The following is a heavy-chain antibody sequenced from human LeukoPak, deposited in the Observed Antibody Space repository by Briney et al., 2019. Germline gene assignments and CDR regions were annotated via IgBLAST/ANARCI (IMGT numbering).Heavy chain of an antibody. Sequence: ASVKVSCKVSGYTLTELSMHWVRQAPGKGLEWMGGFDPENDKTIYSQKFQGRVTMTEDTSTDTAYMHLSSLRSEDTAVYYCAILLVGLNTFDYWGQGTLVTVSS. CDR2: FDPENDKT. D-gene: IGHD1-26*01. V-gene: IGHV1-24*01. J-gene: IGHJ4*02. CDR1: GYTLTELS. CDR3: AILLVGLNTFDY.